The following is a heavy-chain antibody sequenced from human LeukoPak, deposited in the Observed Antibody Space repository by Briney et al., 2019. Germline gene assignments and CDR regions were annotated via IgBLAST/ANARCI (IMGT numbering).Heavy chain of an antibody. CDR2: ISSSSGYI. Sequence: GGSLRLSCAASGFTFSSYSMTWVRRAPGKGLEWVSFISSSSGYIYYADSVKGRFTISRDNAKNSLYLQMNSLRAEDTAVYYCARDSGYSYGSSDVWGQGTTVTVSS. CDR3: ARDSGYSYGSSDV. J-gene: IGHJ6*02. V-gene: IGHV3-21*01. CDR1: GFTFSSYS. D-gene: IGHD5-18*01.